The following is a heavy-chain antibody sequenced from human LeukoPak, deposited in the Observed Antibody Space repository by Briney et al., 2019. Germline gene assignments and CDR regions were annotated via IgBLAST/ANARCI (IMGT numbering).Heavy chain of an antibody. D-gene: IGHD1-26*01. CDR3: ARDQKVGATPYFGMDV. J-gene: IGHJ6*02. Sequence: SVKVSCKASGGTFSSYAINWVRQAPGQGLEWMGRIIPMLGTVNYAQKFQGRVTIIADKFTSTAYMELSSLRSEDTAMYYCARDQKVGATPYFGMDVWGQGTTVTVSS. V-gene: IGHV1-69*04. CDR1: GGTFSSYA. CDR2: IIPMLGTV.